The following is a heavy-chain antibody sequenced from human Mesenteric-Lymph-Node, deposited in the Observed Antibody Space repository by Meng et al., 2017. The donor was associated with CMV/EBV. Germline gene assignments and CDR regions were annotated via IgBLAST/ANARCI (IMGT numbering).Heavy chain of an antibody. CDR2: ISSSSSYI. CDR3: ARPLWGYSYDAFDI. J-gene: IGHJ3*02. V-gene: IGHV3-21*01. Sequence: GESLKISCAASGFTFSSYSMNWVRQAPGKGLEWVSSISSSSSYIYYADSVKGRFTISRDNAKNSLYLQMNSLRAEDTAVYYCARPLWGYSYDAFDIWGQGTLVTVSS. CDR1: GFTFSSYS. D-gene: IGHD5-18*01.